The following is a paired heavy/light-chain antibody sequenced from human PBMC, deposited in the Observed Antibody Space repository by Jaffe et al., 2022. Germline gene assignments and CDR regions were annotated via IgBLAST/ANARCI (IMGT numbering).Heavy chain of an antibody. CDR3: SRGILGSGGLYYFDY. D-gene: IGHD2-15*01. CDR2: IRTKLYGGTP. Sequence: EVQVVESGGGLVQPGRSLRLSCTVSGFTFGDYTMNWVRQAPGKGLEWVGFIRTKLYGGTPEYAASVKGRFTISRDDSKSIAYLQMNSLRTEDTAVYYCSRGILGSGGLYYFDYWGQGTLVTVSS. CDR1: GFTFGDYT. J-gene: IGHJ4*02. V-gene: IGHV3-49*04.
Light chain of an antibody. V-gene: IGLV1-51*01. CDR3: GTWDSSLSAWV. J-gene: IGLJ3*02. CDR1: SSNIANNY. Sequence: QSVLTQPPSVSAAPGQKVTISCSGSSSNIANNYVSWYQQLPGRAPKLFIYDNNNRPSGIPDRFSGSKSGTSATLGITGLQTGDEADYYCGTWDSSLSAWVFGGGTKLTVL. CDR2: DNN.